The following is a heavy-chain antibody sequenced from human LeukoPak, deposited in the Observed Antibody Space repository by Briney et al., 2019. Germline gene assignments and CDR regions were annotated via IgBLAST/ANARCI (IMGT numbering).Heavy chain of an antibody. D-gene: IGHD1-26*01. J-gene: IGHJ6*02. CDR2: ISAYNGNT. CDR3: ARGRGGSYPLYDFYYGMDV. CDR1: GYTFTSYG. Sequence: GASVKVSCKASGYTFTSYGISWVRQAPGQGLEWMGWISAYNGNTNYAQKLQGRVTMTTDTSTSTAYMELGSLRSDDTAVYYCARGRGGSYPLYDFYYGMDVWGQGTTVTVSS. V-gene: IGHV1-18*01.